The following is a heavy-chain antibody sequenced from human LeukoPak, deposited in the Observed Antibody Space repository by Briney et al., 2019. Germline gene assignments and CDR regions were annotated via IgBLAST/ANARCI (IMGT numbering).Heavy chain of an antibody. Sequence: PSETLSLTCTVSGGSISSSSYYWGWIRQPPGKGLEWIGSIYYSGSTYYNPSLKSRVTISVDTSKNQFSLKLSSVTAADTAVYYCARQPYGSGRWYFDYWGQGTLVTVSS. CDR3: ARQPYGSGRWYFDY. V-gene: IGHV4-39*01. CDR2: IYYSGST. J-gene: IGHJ4*02. D-gene: IGHD3-10*01. CDR1: GGSISSSSYY.